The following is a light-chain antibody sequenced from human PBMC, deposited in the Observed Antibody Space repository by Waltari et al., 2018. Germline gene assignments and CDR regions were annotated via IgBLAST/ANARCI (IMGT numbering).Light chain of an antibody. V-gene: IGKV1-9*01. J-gene: IGKJ5*01. CDR3: QQLNSGIT. Sequence: DIQLTQSPSFLSASVGDRVTITCRASQGISSYLAWYQQKPGKAPKLLIYAASTLQSGVPSRFSGSGAGTEFTLTISSLQPEDFATYCCQQLNSGITFGQGTRLEIK. CDR1: QGISSY. CDR2: AAS.